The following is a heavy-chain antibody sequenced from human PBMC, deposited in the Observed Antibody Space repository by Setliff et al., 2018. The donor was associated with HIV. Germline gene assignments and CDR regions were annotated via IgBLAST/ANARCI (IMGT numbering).Heavy chain of an antibody. CDR2: INHSGGT. D-gene: IGHD3-9*01. Sequence: PSETLSLTCAVYGRSFSGYYWNWIRQSPGKGLEWIGEINHSGGTNYNPSLKSRVTMSIDTSKNQFSLKLTSVTAADTAVYYCAREKGRYFDWSHTRDAFDIWGQGTMVTVSS. J-gene: IGHJ3*02. V-gene: IGHV4-34*01. CDR3: AREKGRYFDWSHTRDAFDI. CDR1: GRSFSGYY.